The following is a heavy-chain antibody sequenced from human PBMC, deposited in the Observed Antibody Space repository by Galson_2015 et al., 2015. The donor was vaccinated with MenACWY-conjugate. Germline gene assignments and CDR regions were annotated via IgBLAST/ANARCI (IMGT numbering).Heavy chain of an antibody. Sequence: TLSLTCTVSGGSISSYSWSWIRQPPGKGLEWIGYASYSGSTNYNPSLESRVTISLDTSRNQFSLKLTSVTAADTAVYYCGRLYGSGYYYYGMDVWGQGTTVTVSS. D-gene: IGHD3-10*01. J-gene: IGHJ6*02. CDR3: GRLYGSGYYYYGMDV. V-gene: IGHV4-59*08. CDR2: ASYSGST. CDR1: GGSISSYS.